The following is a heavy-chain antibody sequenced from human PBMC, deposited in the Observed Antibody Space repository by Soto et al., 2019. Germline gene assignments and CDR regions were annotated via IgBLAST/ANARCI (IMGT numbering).Heavy chain of an antibody. D-gene: IGHD6-19*01. V-gene: IGHV2-5*02. J-gene: IGHJ4*02. Sequence: QITLKESGPTLVKPTQTLTLTCTFSGFSLTSPAVGVNWIRQPPGKALEWLALIYWDDDKPYSTSLKSRLTITKDTSKNQVVLTMTNMEPVDTATYYCAHGSGWLSDYWGQGPVVTVSS. CDR1: GFSLTSPAVG. CDR2: IYWDDDK. CDR3: AHGSGWLSDY.